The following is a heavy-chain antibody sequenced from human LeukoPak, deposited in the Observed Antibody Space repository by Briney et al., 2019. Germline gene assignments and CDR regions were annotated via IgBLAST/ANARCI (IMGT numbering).Heavy chain of an antibody. CDR2: ISYDGSNK. V-gene: IGHV3-30*18. CDR1: GFTFSSYG. CDR3: AKTRGVGATSLDY. Sequence: PGGSLRLSCAASGFTFSSYGMHWVRQAPGKGLEWVAVISYDGSNKYYADPVKGRFTISRDNSKNTLYLQMNSLRAEDTAVYYCAKTRGVGATSLDYWGQGTLVTVSS. J-gene: IGHJ4*02. D-gene: IGHD1-26*01.